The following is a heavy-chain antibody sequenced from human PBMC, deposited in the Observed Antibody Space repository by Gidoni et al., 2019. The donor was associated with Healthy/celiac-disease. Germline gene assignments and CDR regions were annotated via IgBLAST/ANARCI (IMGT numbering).Heavy chain of an antibody. CDR2: ISYDGSNK. V-gene: IGHV3-30*03. CDR1: GFTSSSYG. J-gene: IGHJ4*02. Sequence: QVQLVESGGGVVQPGRSLILSCAASGFTSSSYGMHWVRQAPGKGLEWVAVISYDGSNKYYADSVKGRFTISRDNSKNTLYLQMNSLRAEDTAVYYCARDAHEDPEGYSSSWYLSDYWGQGTLVTVSS. D-gene: IGHD6-13*01. CDR3: ARDAHEDPEGYSSSWYLSDY.